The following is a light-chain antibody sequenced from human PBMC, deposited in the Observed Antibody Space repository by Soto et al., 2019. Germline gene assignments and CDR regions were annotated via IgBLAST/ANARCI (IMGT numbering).Light chain of an antibody. CDR2: GAS. CDR3: QQRSNWPLT. J-gene: IGKJ4*01. CDR1: QSVSSN. Sequence: EIVMTQSPATLSVSPGERATLSCRASQSVSSNLAWYQQKPGQAPRLLIYGASNRATGTPARFSGSGSGTDFTLTISSLEPEDFAVYYCQQRSNWPLTFGGGTKVDIK. V-gene: IGKV3-11*01.